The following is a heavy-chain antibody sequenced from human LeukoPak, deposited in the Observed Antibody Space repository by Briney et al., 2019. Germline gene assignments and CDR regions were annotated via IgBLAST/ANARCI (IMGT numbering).Heavy chain of an antibody. V-gene: IGHV1-2*02. CDR3: ARSLAVAGHFDY. CDR2: INPNSGGT. J-gene: IGHJ4*02. D-gene: IGHD6-19*01. Sequence: ASVKVSCKASGCTFTSYYMHWVRQAPGQGLEWMGWINPNSGGTNYAQKFQGRVTMTRDTSISTAYMELSRLRSDDTAVYYCARSLAVAGHFDYWGQGTLVTVSS. CDR1: GCTFTSYY.